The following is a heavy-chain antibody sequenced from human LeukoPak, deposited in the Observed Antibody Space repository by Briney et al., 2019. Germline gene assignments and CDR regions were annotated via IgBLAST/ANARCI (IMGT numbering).Heavy chain of an antibody. V-gene: IGHV3-30*18. CDR1: GFTFSSYG. CDR2: ISYDGNNK. D-gene: IGHD6-13*01. J-gene: IGHJ4*02. CDR3: AKRGIAAAAPDH. Sequence: PGGSLRLSCAASGFTFSSYGMHWVRQAPGKGLEWVAVISYDGNNKYYADSVKGRFTISRNNSKNTLYLQMNSLRAEDTGVHYCAKRGIAAAAPDHWGQGTLVTVSS.